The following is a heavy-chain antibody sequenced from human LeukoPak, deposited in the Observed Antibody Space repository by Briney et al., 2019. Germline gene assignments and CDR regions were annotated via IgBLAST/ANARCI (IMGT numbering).Heavy chain of an antibody. D-gene: IGHD3-22*01. CDR2: ISDSGGRI. J-gene: IGHJ4*02. CDR3: ARHVVAVGSDY. V-gene: IGHV3-23*01. Sequence: PGGSLRLSCAASGFTFNSYAMTWVRQAPGKGLEWVSLISDSGGRIYYADSVKGRFTISRDNSKNTLYLQMSTLRAEDTAVYYCARHVVAVGSDYWGQGTLVTVSS. CDR1: GFTFNSYA.